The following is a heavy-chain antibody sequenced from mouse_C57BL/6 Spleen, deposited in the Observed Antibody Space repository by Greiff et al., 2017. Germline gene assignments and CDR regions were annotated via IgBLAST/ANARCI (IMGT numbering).Heavy chain of an antibody. J-gene: IGHJ1*03. CDR3: ASEGTTVVARGYFDV. V-gene: IGHV1-59*01. CDR2: IDPSDSYT. D-gene: IGHD1-1*01. Sequence: QVQLQQPGAELVRPGTSVKLSCKASGYTFTSYWMHWVKQRPGQGLEWIGVIDPSDSYTNYNQKFKGKATLTVDTSSSTAYMQLSSLTSEDSAVYYCASEGTTVVARGYFDVWGTGTTVTVSS. CDR1: GYTFTSYW.